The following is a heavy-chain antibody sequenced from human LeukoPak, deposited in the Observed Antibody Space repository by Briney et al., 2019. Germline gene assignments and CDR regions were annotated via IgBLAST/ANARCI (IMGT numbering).Heavy chain of an antibody. CDR1: RYTFTGYY. D-gene: IGHD6-19*01. V-gene: IGHV1-2*02. CDR2: INPNSGDT. J-gene: IGHJ5*02. Sequence: ASVKVSCKASRYTFTGYYMHWVRQAPGQGLEWMGWINPNSGDTNYAQKFQGRVTMTRDTSITTVYKELSRLRSDDTAVYFCASGWSITGWYNNWFDPWGQGTLVTVSS. CDR3: ASGWSITGWYNNWFDP.